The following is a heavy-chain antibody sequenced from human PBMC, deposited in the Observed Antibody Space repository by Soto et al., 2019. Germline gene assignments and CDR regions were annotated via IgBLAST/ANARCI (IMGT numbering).Heavy chain of an antibody. CDR2: INLNDGGT. CDR1: EYSFGDYY. J-gene: IGHJ4*01. D-gene: IGHD6-13*01. V-gene: IGHV1-2*02. CDR3: VRDAPSQQSIFDR. Sequence: QGQLVQSGTEVKKPGASVRVSCKASEYSFGDYYLHWLRQAPGQGLEWMGWINLNDGGTNYARKFQGRVTMTSDKSITTDYMELSSLRSDDTAVYYCVRDAPSQQSIFDRWGHGTLVTVSS.